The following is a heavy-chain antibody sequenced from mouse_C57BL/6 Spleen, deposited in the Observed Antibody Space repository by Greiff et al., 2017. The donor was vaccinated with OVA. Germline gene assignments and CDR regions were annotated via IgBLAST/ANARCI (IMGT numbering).Heavy chain of an antibody. CDR1: GFTFSDYY. CDR2: ISNGGGST. CDR3: ARQDDWTWFAC. V-gene: IGHV5-12*01. D-gene: IGHD2-12*01. Sequence: EVQLVESGGGLVQPGGSLKLSCAASGFTFSDYYMYWVRQTPEKRLEWVAYISNGGGSTYYPDTVKGRFTISRDNAKNTLYLQMSRLKSEDTAMYYCARQDDWTWFACWGQGTLVTVSA. J-gene: IGHJ3*01.